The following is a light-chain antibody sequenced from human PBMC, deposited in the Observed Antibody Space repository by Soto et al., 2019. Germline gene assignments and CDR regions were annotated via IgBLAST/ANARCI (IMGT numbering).Light chain of an antibody. CDR2: AAS. CDR3: LQHNSFPPT. J-gene: IGKJ4*01. V-gene: IGKV1-17*01. Sequence: DIQMTQSPSSLSASVGDRVTITCRASQGIGSALGWYQQKPRKAPKRLIYAASSLQSGVPSRFSGSGSGTEFTLKISSLQPEDFATYYCLQHNSFPPTFGGGTKVEIK. CDR1: QGIGSA.